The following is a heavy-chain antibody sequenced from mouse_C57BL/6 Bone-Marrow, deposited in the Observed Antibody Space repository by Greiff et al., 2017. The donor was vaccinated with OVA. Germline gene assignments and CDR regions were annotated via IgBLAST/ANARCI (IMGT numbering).Heavy chain of an antibody. V-gene: IGHV1-81*01. J-gene: IGHJ4*01. CDR3: ARVPQCCNYGSPNYYAMDY. CDR1: GYTFTSYG. Sequence: QVQLQQSGAELARPGASVKLSCKASGYTFTSYGISWVKQRTGQGLEWIGEIYPSSGNTYYNEKFKGKATLTADKSSSTAYMELRSLTSEDSAVYVGARVPQCCNYGSPNYYAMDYWGQGTSVTVSS. CDR2: IYPSSGNT. D-gene: IGHD1-1*01.